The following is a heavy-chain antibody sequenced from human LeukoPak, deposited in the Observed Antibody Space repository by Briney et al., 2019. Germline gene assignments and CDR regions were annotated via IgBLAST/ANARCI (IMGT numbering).Heavy chain of an antibody. D-gene: IGHD3-22*01. V-gene: IGHV5-51*01. CDR1: GYSFTSYW. J-gene: IGHJ4*02. Sequence: GESLKISCKGSGYSFTSYWIGWVRQMPGKGLEWVGIIYPGDSDTRYSPSFQGQVTISADKSISTAYLQWSSLKASDTAMYYCARHRAYYYDSSGYSMEPTDYWGQGTLVTVSS. CDR2: IYPGDSDT. CDR3: ARHRAYYYDSSGYSMEPTDY.